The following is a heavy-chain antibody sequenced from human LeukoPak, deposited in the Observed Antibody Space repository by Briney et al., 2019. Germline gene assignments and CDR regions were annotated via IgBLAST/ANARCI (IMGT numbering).Heavy chain of an antibody. J-gene: IGHJ4*02. CDR2: ISSESAHI. CDR3: ARFETVAAKPFEY. D-gene: IGHD6-19*01. CDR1: GFVFSSYS. Sequence: GGSLRLSCAASGFVFSSYSMNWVRQAPGKGLEWVSSISSESAHILYAEPVKGRFTISRDNVENLVYLHMNSLRAEDTAVYYCARFETVAAKPFEYWCQGTLVSVSS. V-gene: IGHV3-21*06.